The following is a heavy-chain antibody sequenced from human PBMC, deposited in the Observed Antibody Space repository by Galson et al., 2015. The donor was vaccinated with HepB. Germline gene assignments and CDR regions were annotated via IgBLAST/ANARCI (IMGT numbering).Heavy chain of an antibody. CDR2: VNPDTGGT. D-gene: IGHD5-18*01. CDR3: ARVLGTGMVQIDY. J-gene: IGHJ4*02. V-gene: IGHV1-2*02. Sequence: VRQAPAQGLEWMGWVNPDTGGTNYAQNFQGRVTMTRDRSISTAYMELNRLTSDDTAVYYCARVLGTGMVQIDYWGQGTLVTVSS.